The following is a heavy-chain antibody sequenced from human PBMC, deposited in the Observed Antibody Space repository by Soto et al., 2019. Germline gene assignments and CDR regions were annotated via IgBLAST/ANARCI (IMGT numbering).Heavy chain of an antibody. CDR2: TYYRSKWYN. CDR3: ARDDGGTSSSSFDI. J-gene: IGHJ3*02. Sequence: LQTLSLTCAISGDSVSSNSAASNWIMQSPSRGLEWLGSTYYRSKWYNDYAVSVKSRITINPDTSKNQFSLQLNSVTPEDTAVYYCARDDGGTSSSSFDIWGQGTMVTVS. V-gene: IGHV6-1*01. D-gene: IGHD6-13*01. CDR1: GDSVSSNSAA.